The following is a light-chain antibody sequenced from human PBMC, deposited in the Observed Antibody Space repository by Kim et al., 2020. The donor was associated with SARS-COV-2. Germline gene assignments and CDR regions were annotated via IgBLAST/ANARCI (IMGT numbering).Light chain of an antibody. Sequence: SYELTQPPSVSVAPGQTARITCGGNNIGGHSVHWYQQKPGQAPVLVIYYDSDRPSGIPERFSGSKPATTATLTISRVEAGDEADYYCQVWDTDTDDYVFG. CDR3: QVWDTDTDDYV. V-gene: IGLV3-21*01. CDR2: YDS. CDR1: NIGGHS. J-gene: IGLJ1*01.